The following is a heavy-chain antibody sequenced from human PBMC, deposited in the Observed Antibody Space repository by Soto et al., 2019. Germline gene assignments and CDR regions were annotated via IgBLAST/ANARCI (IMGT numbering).Heavy chain of an antibody. CDR1: GFTFSSYG. Sequence: QVQLVESGGGVVQPGRSLRLSCAASGFTFSSYGMHWVRQAPGKGLEWVAVISYDGSNKYYADSVKGRFTISRDNSKNTLYLQMNSLRAEDTAVYYCAKDDCIAVEGYYFDYWGQGTLVTVSS. CDR3: AKDDCIAVEGYYFDY. V-gene: IGHV3-30*18. D-gene: IGHD6-19*01. J-gene: IGHJ4*02. CDR2: ISYDGSNK.